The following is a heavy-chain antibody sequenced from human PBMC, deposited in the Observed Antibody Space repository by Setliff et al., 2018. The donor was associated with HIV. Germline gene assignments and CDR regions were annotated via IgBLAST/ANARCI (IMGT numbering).Heavy chain of an antibody. J-gene: IGHJ6*02. Sequence: ASVKVSCKPSGYTFTTYGLSWVRQAPGQGLEWMGWIATYSDETSYAQRLQGRVTMTTDTSTSTAYMELGRLTFDDTAVYYCARDVEHMMDVWGQGTTVTVSS. CDR2: IATYSDET. V-gene: IGHV1-18*01. CDR3: ARDVEHMMDV. CDR1: GYTFTTYG.